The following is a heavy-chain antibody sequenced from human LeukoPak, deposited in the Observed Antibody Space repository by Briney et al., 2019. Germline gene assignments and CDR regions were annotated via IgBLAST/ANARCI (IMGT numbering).Heavy chain of an antibody. V-gene: IGHV3-7*01. Sequence: GGSLRLSRAASGFTFSSYWMSWVRQAPGKGLEWVANIKQDGSEKYYVDSVKGRLTISRDNAKNSLYLQMNSLRAEDTAVYYCAKVRNFRAPNYYYYGMDVWGQGTTVTVSS. CDR3: AKVRNFRAPNYYYYGMDV. J-gene: IGHJ6*02. D-gene: IGHD3-3*01. CDR1: GFTFSSYW. CDR2: IKQDGSEK.